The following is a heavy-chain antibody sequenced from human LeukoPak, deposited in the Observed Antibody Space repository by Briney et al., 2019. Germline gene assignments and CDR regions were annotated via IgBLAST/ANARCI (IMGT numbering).Heavy chain of an antibody. CDR1: GYTFTSYG. Sequence: ASVKVSCKASGYTFTSYGINWVRQAPGQGLEWMGWISVYNGNTNYAQNVQDRVTMTTDTSTSTAYMELRSLRSDDTAVYYCARGRYGSGSYCRFWGQGTLVTVSS. J-gene: IGHJ4*02. V-gene: IGHV1-18*04. D-gene: IGHD3-10*01. CDR3: ARGRYGSGSYCRF. CDR2: ISVYNGNT.